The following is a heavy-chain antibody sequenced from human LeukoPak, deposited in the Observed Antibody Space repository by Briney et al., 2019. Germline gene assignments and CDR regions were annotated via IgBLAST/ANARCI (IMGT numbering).Heavy chain of an antibody. Sequence: GGSLRLSCAASGFTFNSYVMHWVRQAPGKGLEWVTFIRSDGSNKYYADSVKGRFTISRDNSKNTLYLQMNSLRAEDTAVYYCARSLSRAYGVNIGYWGQGTLVTVSS. V-gene: IGHV3-30*02. J-gene: IGHJ4*02. D-gene: IGHD2-8*01. CDR3: ARSLSRAYGVNIGY. CDR1: GFTFNSYV. CDR2: IRSDGSNK.